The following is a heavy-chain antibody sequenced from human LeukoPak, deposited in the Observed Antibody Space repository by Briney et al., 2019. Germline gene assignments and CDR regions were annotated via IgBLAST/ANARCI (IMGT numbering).Heavy chain of an antibody. CDR2: IYYSGST. J-gene: IGHJ6*04. D-gene: IGHD4-23*01. V-gene: IGHV4-31*03. CDR1: AGSISIGGYY. Sequence: SQTLSLTCTVSAGSISIGGYYWSWIRQHPGKGLEWIGYIYYSGSTYYNPSLKSRVTITVDTSKNQFSLRLSSVTAADTAVYYCARGGGYYYYGMDVWGKGTTVTVSS. CDR3: ARGGGYYYYGMDV.